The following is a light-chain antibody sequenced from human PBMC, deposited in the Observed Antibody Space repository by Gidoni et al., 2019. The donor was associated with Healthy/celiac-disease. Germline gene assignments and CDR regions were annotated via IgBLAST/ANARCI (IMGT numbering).Light chain of an antibody. CDR3: MQALQTPLT. V-gene: IGKV2-28*01. Sequence: DIVMTQSPLSLPVTPGEPASISCRSSQSLLHSNGYNYLDWYVQKPGQSPQLLIYLGSNRASGVPDRFSGSGSGTDFTLKISRVEAEDVGVYYCMQALQTPLTFGQGTKVEIK. J-gene: IGKJ1*01. CDR1: QSLLHSNGYNY. CDR2: LGS.